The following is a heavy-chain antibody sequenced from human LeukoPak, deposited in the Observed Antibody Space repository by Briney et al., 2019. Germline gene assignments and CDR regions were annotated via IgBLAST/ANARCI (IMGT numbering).Heavy chain of an antibody. CDR3: ARDYTGYEYGSFTYHYQYMDV. CDR1: GFTFSSYE. J-gene: IGHJ6*03. V-gene: IGHV3-7*01. CDR2: IKPDGGEK. D-gene: IGHD5-12*01. Sequence: PGGSLRLSCAASGFTFSSYEMNWVRQAPGKGLEWVANIKPDGGEKYSAGSVKGRFTISRDNAKNSMYLQMNSLRADDTAVYYCARDYTGYEYGSFTYHYQYMDVWGKGTTVTVSS.